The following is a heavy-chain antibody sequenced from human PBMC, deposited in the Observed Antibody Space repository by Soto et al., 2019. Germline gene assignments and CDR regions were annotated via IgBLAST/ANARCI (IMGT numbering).Heavy chain of an antibody. CDR3: ATGHTNDAFDI. D-gene: IGHD2-8*01. V-gene: IGHV3-7*01. CDR1: GFTFSSYW. CDR2: IKQDGSEK. J-gene: IGHJ3*02. Sequence: PGGSLTLSCSASGFTFSSYWMRWVRQAPGKGLEWVANIKQDGSEKYYVDSVKGRFTISRDNAKNSLYLQMNSLRAEDTAVYYCATGHTNDAFDIWGQGTMVTVSS.